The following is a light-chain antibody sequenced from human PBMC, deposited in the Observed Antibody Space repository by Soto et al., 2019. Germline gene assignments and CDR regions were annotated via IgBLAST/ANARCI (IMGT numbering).Light chain of an antibody. CDR3: TSYVGSNTLV. Sequence: QSALTQPPSASGSPGQSVTISCTGTSSDVGAYKYVSWYQQYPGKAPKLMIYEVSKRPSGVPDRLSGSKSGNTASLTVSGLQAEDEADYYCTSYVGSNTLVFGGGTKLTVL. V-gene: IGLV2-8*01. CDR2: EVS. J-gene: IGLJ2*01. CDR1: SSDVGAYKY.